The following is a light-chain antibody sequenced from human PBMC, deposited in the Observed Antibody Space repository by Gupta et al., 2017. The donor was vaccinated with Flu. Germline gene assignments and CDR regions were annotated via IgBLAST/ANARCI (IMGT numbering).Light chain of an antibody. CDR2: RNN. V-gene: IGLV1-47*01. J-gene: IGLJ3*02. Sequence: QSVLTQLPSASGTHGQRVTISCSGSSSNFGSNYVYWYQQLPGTAPKLLIYRNNQRPSGVPDRFSGSKSGTSASLAISGLRSEDDAEYYCAAWDDSLSGWVFGGGTKLTVL. CDR3: AAWDDSLSGWV. CDR1: SSNFGSNY.